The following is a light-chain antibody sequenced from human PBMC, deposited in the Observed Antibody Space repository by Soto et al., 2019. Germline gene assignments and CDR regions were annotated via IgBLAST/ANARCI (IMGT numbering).Light chain of an antibody. CDR1: SSDVGAYTY. J-gene: IGLJ1*01. Sequence: QSALTQPASVSGSPGQSITISCTGTSSDVGAYTYVSWYQQHPGRAPKLMIYEVSNRPSGVSNRFSGSKSGNTASLTISGLQAEDEADYYCNSYTSSSTFYVFGTGTKVT. CDR3: NSYTSSSTFYV. CDR2: EVS. V-gene: IGLV2-14*01.